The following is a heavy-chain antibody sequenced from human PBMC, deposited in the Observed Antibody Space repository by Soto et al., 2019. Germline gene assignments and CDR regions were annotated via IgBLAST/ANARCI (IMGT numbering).Heavy chain of an antibody. D-gene: IGHD2-15*01. CDR2: ISYDGSDK. J-gene: IGHJ4*02. V-gene: IGHV3-30*18. CDR3: AQDHDTPHY. CDR1: GFTFSSYG. Sequence: GGSLRLSCAASGFTFSSYGMHWVRQAPGKGLEWVAVISYDGSDKYYADSVKGRFTISRDNSKNTLYLQMNSLRAEDTAVYYCAQDHDTPHYWGQGTLVTVSS.